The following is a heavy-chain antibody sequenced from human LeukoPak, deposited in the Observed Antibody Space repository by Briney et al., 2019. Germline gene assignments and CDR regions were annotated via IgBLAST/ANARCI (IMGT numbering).Heavy chain of an antibody. CDR1: GFTFSTYS. V-gene: IGHV3-21*01. CDR2: ISSSSSYI. J-gene: IGHJ4*02. Sequence: GGSLRLSCAASGFTFSTYSMNWVRQAPGKGLEWVSSISSSSSYIYYADSVKGRFTIPRDNAKNSLYLQMNSLRAEDTAVYYCAREVYSSSWSYYFDYWGQGTLVTVSS. D-gene: IGHD6-13*01. CDR3: AREVYSSSWSYYFDY.